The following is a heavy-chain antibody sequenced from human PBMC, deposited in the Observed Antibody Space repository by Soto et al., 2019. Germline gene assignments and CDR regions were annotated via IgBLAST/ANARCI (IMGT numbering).Heavy chain of an antibody. CDR2: IIPILGIA. Sequence: QVQLVQSGAEVQKPGSSVKVSCKASGGTFSSYTISWVRQAPGQGLEWMGRIIPILGIANYAQKFQGRVTITADKSTSTAYMELSSLRSEDTAVYYCARDNCSGGSCYSNAFDIWGQGTMVTVSS. D-gene: IGHD2-15*01. J-gene: IGHJ3*02. V-gene: IGHV1-69*08. CDR1: GGTFSSYT. CDR3: ARDNCSGGSCYSNAFDI.